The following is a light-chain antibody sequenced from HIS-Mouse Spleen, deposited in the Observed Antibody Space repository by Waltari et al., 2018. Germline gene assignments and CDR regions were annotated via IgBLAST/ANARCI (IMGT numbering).Light chain of an antibody. Sequence: QSALTQPASVSGSPGQSITISCTGTSSDVGGYNYVSWYQQHPGKAPKLLIYEVSNRPSGVSNRFSGSKSGNTASLTISGLQAEDEADYYCSSYTSSSPYVVFGRGTKLTVL. J-gene: IGLJ2*01. CDR2: EVS. CDR3: SSYTSSSPYVV. CDR1: SSDVGGYNY. V-gene: IGLV2-14*01.